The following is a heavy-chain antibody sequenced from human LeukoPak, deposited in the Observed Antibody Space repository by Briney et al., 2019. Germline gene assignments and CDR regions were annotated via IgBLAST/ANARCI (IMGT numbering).Heavy chain of an antibody. CDR2: IIPIFGTA. V-gene: IGHV1-69*13. J-gene: IGHJ6*03. CDR1: GGTFSSYA. D-gene: IGHD2-15*01. Sequence: SVKVSCKASGGTFSSYAISWVRQAPGQGLEWMGGIIPIFGTANYAQKFQGRVTITADESTSTAYMELSSLRSEDTAVYYCARVLRYCSGGNCYSGGLGYMDVWGKGTTVTISS. CDR3: ARVLRYCSGGNCYSGGLGYMDV.